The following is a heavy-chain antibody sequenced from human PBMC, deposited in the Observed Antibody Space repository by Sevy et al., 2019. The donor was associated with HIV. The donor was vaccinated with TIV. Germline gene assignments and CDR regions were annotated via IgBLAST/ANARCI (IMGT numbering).Heavy chain of an antibody. D-gene: IGHD2-8*02. CDR1: GFTFSNYG. Sequence: GGSLRLSCASSGFTFSNYGMRWVRQAPGKGLEWVAFIRYDGSNKYYSDSVKGRFTISRDNSKNTLYLQMNSLRPEDTAVYFCAKDRKVLLVVYAIPFDAIDIWGQGTLVTVSS. CDR3: AKDRKVLLVVYAIPFDAIDI. CDR2: IRYDGSNK. V-gene: IGHV3-30*02. J-gene: IGHJ3*02.